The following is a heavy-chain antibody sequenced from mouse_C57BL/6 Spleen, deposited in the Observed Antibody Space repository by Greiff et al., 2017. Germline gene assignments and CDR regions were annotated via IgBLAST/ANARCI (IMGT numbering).Heavy chain of an antibody. Sequence: QVQLKESGAELARPGASVKLSCKASGYTFTSYGISWVKQRTGQGLEWIGEIYPRSGNTYYNEKFKGKATLTADKSSSTAYMELRSLTSEDSAVYFCARDDLSLYDLSEDWYFDVWGTGTTVTVSS. V-gene: IGHV1-81*01. J-gene: IGHJ1*03. CDR2: IYPRSGNT. CDR1: GYTFTSYG. D-gene: IGHD2-3*01. CDR3: ARDDLSLYDLSEDWYFDV.